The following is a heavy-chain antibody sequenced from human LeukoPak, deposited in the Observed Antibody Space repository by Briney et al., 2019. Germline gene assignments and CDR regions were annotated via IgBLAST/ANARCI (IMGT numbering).Heavy chain of an antibody. V-gene: IGHV4-39*01. D-gene: IGHD3-9*01. Sequence: PSETLSLTCTASGGSITSNNFYWGWIRQPPEKGLEWIGFIYYTGITYYDPSLKSRVTMSVHTSKNQFSLKLNSVTAAGTAFYYCARFLTKYDILTGYRRSLGIDYWGQGILVTASS. J-gene: IGHJ4*02. CDR1: GGSITSNNFY. CDR2: IYYTGIT. CDR3: ARFLTKYDILTGYRRSLGIDY.